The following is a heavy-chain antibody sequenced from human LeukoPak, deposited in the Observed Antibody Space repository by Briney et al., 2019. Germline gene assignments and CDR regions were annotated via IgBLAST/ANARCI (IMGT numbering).Heavy chain of an antibody. J-gene: IGHJ5*02. Sequence: SGGSLRLSCAASGFTFSIYAMHWVRQAPGKGLEYVSAISSNGGSTYYANSVKGRFTISRDNSKNTLYLQMGSLRAEDMAVYYCARRSGSYYGWFDPWGQGTLVTVSS. V-gene: IGHV3-64*01. D-gene: IGHD1-26*01. CDR1: GFTFSIYA. CDR3: ARRSGSYYGWFDP. CDR2: ISSNGGST.